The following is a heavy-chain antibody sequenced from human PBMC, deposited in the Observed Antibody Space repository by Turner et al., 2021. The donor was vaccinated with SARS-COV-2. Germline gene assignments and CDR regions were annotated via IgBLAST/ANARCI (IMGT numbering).Heavy chain of an antibody. CDR3: ARETREARFDP. CDR1: GFTVSSNY. V-gene: IGHV3-53*01. CDR2: IYSGGST. J-gene: IGHJ5*02. D-gene: IGHD1-26*01. Sequence: EVQLVESGGGLIQPGGSLRLSCAASGFTVSSNYMNWVRQATGKGLEWVSIIYSGGSTYYADSVKGRFTISRDNSKNTLFLQMNSLRAEDTAVYYCARETREARFDPWGQGTLVTVSS.